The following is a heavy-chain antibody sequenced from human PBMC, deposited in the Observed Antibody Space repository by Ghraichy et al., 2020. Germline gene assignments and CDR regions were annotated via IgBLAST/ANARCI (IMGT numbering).Heavy chain of an antibody. Sequence: ASVKVSCKASGYTFTSYDINWVRQATGQGLEWMGWMNPNSGNTGYAQKFQGRVTMTRNTSISTAYMELSSLGSEDTAVYYCARLYPYSGYDKPPDYYYYGMDVWGQGTTVTVSS. CDR1: GYTFTSYD. V-gene: IGHV1-8*01. J-gene: IGHJ6*02. CDR3: ARLYPYSGYDKPPDYYYYGMDV. CDR2: MNPNSGNT. D-gene: IGHD5-12*01.